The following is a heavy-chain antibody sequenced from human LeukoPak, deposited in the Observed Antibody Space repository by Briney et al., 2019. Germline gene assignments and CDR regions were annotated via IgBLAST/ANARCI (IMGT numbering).Heavy chain of an antibody. CDR1: GYTFTSYG. J-gene: IGHJ4*02. CDR3: ARDKASIAVAGLFDY. D-gene: IGHD6-19*01. V-gene: IGHV1-18*01. Sequence: ASVKVSCKASGYTFTSYGISWVRQAPGQRLEWMGWISAYNGNTNYAQKLQGRVTMTTDTSTSTAYMELRSLRSDDTAVYYCARDKASIAVAGLFDYWGQGTLVTVSS. CDR2: ISAYNGNT.